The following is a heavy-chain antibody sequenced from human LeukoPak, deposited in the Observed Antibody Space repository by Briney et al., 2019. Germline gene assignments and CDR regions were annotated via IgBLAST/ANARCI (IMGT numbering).Heavy chain of an antibody. CDR3: ARDRIRSGFDY. V-gene: IGHV4-30-2*01. CDR1: GGSISSGGYS. J-gene: IGHJ4*02. CDR2: IYHSGST. Sequence: PSETLSPTCAVSGGSISSGGYSWSWIRQPPGKGLEWIGYIYHSGSTYYNPSLKSRVTISVDRSKNQFSLKLSSVTAADTAVYYCARDRIRSGFDYWGQGTLVTVSS. D-gene: IGHD3-10*01.